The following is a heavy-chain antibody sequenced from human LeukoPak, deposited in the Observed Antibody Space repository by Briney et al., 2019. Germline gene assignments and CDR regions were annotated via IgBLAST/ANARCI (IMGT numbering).Heavy chain of an antibody. CDR2: INPSGGST. CDR3: ARGYCSSTSCYGYWFDP. CDR1: GYTFTSYY. D-gene: IGHD2-2*01. J-gene: IGHJ5*02. V-gene: IGHV1-46*01. Sequence: ASVTVSCKASGYTFTSYYMHWVRQAPGQGLEWMGIINPSGGSTSYAQKFQGRVTMTRDTSTSTVYMELSSLRSEDTAVYYCARGYCSSTSCYGYWFDPWGQGTLVTVSS.